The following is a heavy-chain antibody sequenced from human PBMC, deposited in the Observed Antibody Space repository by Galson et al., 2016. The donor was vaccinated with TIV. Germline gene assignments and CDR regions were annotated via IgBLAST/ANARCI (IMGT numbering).Heavy chain of an antibody. D-gene: IGHD5-18*01. J-gene: IGHJ6*02. CDR1: GGTFYNYA. V-gene: IGHV1-69*11. CDR2: IVPLLGST. Sequence: SVKVSCKASGGTFYNYAFTWVRQAPGQGLEWMGWIVPLLGSTNYAQRLQGRVTLTADESTSTVYMELTSLRSDDTAVYYCARDRNSAMDTNYYYYGIDVWGHGTTVTVS. CDR3: ARDRNSAMDTNYYYYGIDV.